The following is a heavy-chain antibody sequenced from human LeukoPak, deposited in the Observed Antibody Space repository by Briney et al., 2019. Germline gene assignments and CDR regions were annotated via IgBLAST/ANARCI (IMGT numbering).Heavy chain of an antibody. CDR2: ISRSSSII. J-gene: IGHJ4*02. CDR1: GFTFSSYS. D-gene: IGHD3-10*01. V-gene: IGHV3-48*02. Sequence: PGGSLRLSCAASGFTFSSYSMNWVRQAPGKGVEGVSYISRSSSIIHYADSVKGRFTISRDNANNSLHLQMNSLRDEDTAVYYCATVYGSGNFDYWGQGTLVTVSS. CDR3: ATVYGSGNFDY.